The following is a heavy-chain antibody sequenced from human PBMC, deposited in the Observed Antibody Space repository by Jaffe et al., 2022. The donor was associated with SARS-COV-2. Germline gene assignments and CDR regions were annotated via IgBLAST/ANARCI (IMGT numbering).Heavy chain of an antibody. D-gene: IGHD6-13*01. CDR1: GGSISSSSYY. CDR2: IYYSGST. V-gene: IGHV4-39*01. J-gene: IGHJ4*02. CDR3: ARHRPSIAAAFDY. Sequence: QLQLQESGPGLVKPSETLSLTCTVSGGSISSSSYYWGWIRQPPGKGLEWIGSIYYSGSTYYNPSLKSRVTISVDTSKNQFSLKLSSVTAADTAVYYCARHRPSIAAAFDYWGQGTLVTVSS.